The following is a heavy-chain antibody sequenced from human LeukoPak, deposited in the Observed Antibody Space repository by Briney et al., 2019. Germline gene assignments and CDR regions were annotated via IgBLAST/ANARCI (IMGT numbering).Heavy chain of an antibody. Sequence: QPGGSLRLSCAASGFTFSSYSMNWVRQAPGKGLEWVSYITSSSSTIYYADSVKGRFTISRDNAKNSLYLQVNSLRDEDTAVYYCAKAYSSSWVFFDYWGQGTLVTVSS. CDR1: GFTFSSYS. CDR2: ITSSSSTI. V-gene: IGHV3-48*02. J-gene: IGHJ4*02. CDR3: AKAYSSSWVFFDY. D-gene: IGHD6-13*01.